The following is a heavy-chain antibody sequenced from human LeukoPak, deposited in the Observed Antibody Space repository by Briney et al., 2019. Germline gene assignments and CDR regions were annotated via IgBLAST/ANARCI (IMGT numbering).Heavy chain of an antibody. CDR3: ARDRIAAGTYYYYGMDV. D-gene: IGHD6-13*01. V-gene: IGHV3-33*01. J-gene: IGHJ6*02. CDR2: IWYDGSNK. CDR1: GFTFSSYG. Sequence: GRSLRLSCAASGFTFSSYGMHWVRQAPGKGLEWVAVIWYDGSNKYYADSAKGRFTISRDNSKNTLYLQMNSLRAEDTAVYYCARDRIAAGTYYYYGMDVWGQGTTVTVSS.